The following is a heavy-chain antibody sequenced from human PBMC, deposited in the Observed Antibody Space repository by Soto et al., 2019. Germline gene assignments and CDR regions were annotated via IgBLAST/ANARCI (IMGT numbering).Heavy chain of an antibody. CDR1: GYTFINYG. D-gene: IGHD6-13*01. J-gene: IGHJ4*02. CDR3: ARDEGSHGFDS. V-gene: IGHV1-18*04. Sequence: QVQLVQSGGEVKKPGASVKVSCKAFGYTFINYGISWVRQALGQGLEWMGRVSGYNGNTNYAQKFRGRVTMTTETSTTRAFMELRTLRSDDTAVCYCARDEGSHGFDSWGQGTLVAVSS. CDR2: VSGYNGNT.